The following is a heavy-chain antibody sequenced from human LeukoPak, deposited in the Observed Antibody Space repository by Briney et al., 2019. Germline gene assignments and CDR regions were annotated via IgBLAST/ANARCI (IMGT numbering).Heavy chain of an antibody. CDR3: ARDSSGYYRIDY. CDR2: VLHSGGT. CDR1: GGSISSYY. Sequence: SETLSLTCTVSGGSISSYYWSWIRQPPGKGLEWIGYVLHSGGTNYNPSLKSRVTISVDTSKNQFSLKLTSVTAADTAVYYCARDSSGYYRIDYWGQGTLVTVSS. V-gene: IGHV4-59*08. J-gene: IGHJ4*02. D-gene: IGHD3-22*01.